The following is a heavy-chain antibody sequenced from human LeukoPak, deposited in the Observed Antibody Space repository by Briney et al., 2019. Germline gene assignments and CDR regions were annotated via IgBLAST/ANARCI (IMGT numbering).Heavy chain of an antibody. V-gene: IGHV3-23*01. CDR3: AKDTSIGKYCTSGVCSPFDY. J-gene: IGHJ4*02. CDR1: GFTFSSYA. D-gene: IGHD2-8*01. Sequence: QPGGSLRLSCAGSGFTFSSYAMSWVRQAPGKGLEWVSAISDSGDYTYYADSVKGRFTISRDNSKNTLYLHVNSLRSEDTAVYYCAKDTSIGKYCTSGVCSPFDYWGRGTLVTVSS. CDR2: ISDSGDYT.